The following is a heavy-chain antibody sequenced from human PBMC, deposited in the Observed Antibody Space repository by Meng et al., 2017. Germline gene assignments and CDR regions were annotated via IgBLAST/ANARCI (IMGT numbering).Heavy chain of an antibody. J-gene: IGHJ4*02. CDR3: ARGQAY. Sequence: LKEWGVGLLKPSETLALTVSVYGGSFSGDYWSWIRQPPGKGLEWIGEINHSGSTNYNPSLKSRVTISVDTSKNQFSLKLSSVTAADTAVYYCARGQAYWGQGTLVTVSS. CDR2: INHSGST. V-gene: IGHV4-34*01. CDR1: GGSFSGDY.